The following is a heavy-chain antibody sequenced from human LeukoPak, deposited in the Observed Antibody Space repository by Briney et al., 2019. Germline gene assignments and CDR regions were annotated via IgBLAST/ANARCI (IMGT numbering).Heavy chain of an antibody. Sequence: GGSLRLSCAASGFXFSSYAMRWVRQAPGKGLEWVSAITGSGDSTYYADSVKGRFTISRDNSKSTLYLQMNSLRAEDTAVYYCADSNYWYPVDYWGQGTLVTVSS. CDR3: ADSNYWYPVDY. D-gene: IGHD4-11*01. J-gene: IGHJ4*02. V-gene: IGHV3-23*01. CDR2: ITGSGDST. CDR1: GFXFSSYA.